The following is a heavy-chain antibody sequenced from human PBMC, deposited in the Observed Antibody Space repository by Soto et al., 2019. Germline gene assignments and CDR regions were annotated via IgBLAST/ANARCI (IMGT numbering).Heavy chain of an antibody. CDR2: AYYRSRWLY. D-gene: IGHD1-26*01. J-gene: IGHJ4*02. CDR3: ARDPPDFNSGFDY. CDR1: GDSVSNNGAT. V-gene: IGHV6-1*01. Sequence: PWETLSLTCGICGDSVSNNGATWNWIRQSPSRGLEWLGRAYYRSRWLYDYATSVRGRITINPDTSKNQFSLQLNSVTPEDTAVYYCARDPPDFNSGFDYWGQGTLVTVSS.